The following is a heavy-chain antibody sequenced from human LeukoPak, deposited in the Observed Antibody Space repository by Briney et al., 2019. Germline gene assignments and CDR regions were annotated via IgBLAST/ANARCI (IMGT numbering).Heavy chain of an antibody. V-gene: IGHV3-30*04. CDR2: ILYDGSNE. D-gene: IGHD4-17*01. J-gene: IGHJ6*03. Sequence: GGSLRLSCAASGFIFDAYAMHWVRQAPGKGLEWVAVILYDGSNEYYADSVKGRFTISRDNSKNTLFLQMNSLTPEDTAVYYCAKDGRNGDYTFDFYMDVWGKGTTVTVPS. CDR1: GFIFDAYA. CDR3: AKDGRNGDYTFDFYMDV.